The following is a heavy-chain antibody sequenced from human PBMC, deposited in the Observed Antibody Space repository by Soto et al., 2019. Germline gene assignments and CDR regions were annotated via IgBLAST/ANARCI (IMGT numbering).Heavy chain of an antibody. V-gene: IGHV3-15*07. J-gene: IGHJ4*02. Sequence: GGSLRLSCAASGFTFSNAWMNWVRQAPGKGLEWVGRIKSKIDGGATDYAAPVRGRFTISRDDSKNTLFLQMNSLNTEDTALYYCTTDPLYYYDRRGYYFGDYWGQGILVTVSS. CDR3: TTDPLYYYDRRGYYFGDY. D-gene: IGHD3-22*01. CDR1: GFTFSNAW. CDR2: IKSKIDGGAT.